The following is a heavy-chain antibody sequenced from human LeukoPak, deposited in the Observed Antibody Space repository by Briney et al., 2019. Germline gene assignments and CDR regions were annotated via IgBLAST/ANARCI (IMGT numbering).Heavy chain of an antibody. J-gene: IGHJ4*02. CDR3: ARDRVSLWFGELLYDY. CDR1: GYTFTGYY. CDR2: INPNSGGT. Sequence: ASVKVSCKASGYTFTGYYMHWVRQAPGQGLEWMGWINPNSGGTNYAQKFQGRVTMTRDTSTSTAYMELRSLRSDDTAVYYCARDRVSLWFGELLYDYWGQGTLVTVSS. D-gene: IGHD3-10*01. V-gene: IGHV1-2*02.